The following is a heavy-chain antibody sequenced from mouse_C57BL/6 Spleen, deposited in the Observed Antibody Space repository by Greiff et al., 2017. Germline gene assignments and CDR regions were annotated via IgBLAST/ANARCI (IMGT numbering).Heavy chain of an antibody. CDR1: GYTFTSYW. CDR2: IHPNSGST. CDR3: ARITTVVDKFAY. J-gene: IGHJ3*01. D-gene: IGHD1-1*01. Sequence: VQLQQPGAELVKPGASVKLSCKASGYTFTSYWMHWVKQRPGQGLEWIGMIHPNSGSTNYNEKFKSKATLTVDTSSSTAYMQLSSLTSEDSAVYFFARITTVVDKFAYWGRGTLVTVSA. V-gene: IGHV1-64*01.